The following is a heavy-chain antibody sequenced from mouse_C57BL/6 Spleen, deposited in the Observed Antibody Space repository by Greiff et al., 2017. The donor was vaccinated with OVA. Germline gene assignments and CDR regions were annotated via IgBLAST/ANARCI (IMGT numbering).Heavy chain of an antibody. Sequence: VQLQQSGPGLVQPSQSLSITCTVSGFSLTSYGVHWVRQPPGKGLEWLGVIWSGGSTDYNAAFISRLSISKDNSKSQVFFKMNSLQADDTAIYYCAKGGYDSSFAYWGQGTLVTVSA. V-gene: IGHV2-4*01. CDR3: AKGGYDSSFAY. CDR2: IWSGGST. D-gene: IGHD2-2*01. J-gene: IGHJ3*01. CDR1: GFSLTSYG.